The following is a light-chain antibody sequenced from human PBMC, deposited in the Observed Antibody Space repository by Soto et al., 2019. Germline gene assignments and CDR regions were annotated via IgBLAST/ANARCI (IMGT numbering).Light chain of an antibody. CDR3: QQFNSYPQT. CDR2: DAS. Sequence: GDRVTITCRASQGISSALAWYQQKPGKAPKLLIYDASSLDSGVPSRFSGSGSGTDFTLTISSLQPEDFATYYCQQFNSYPQTFGQGTRLEIK. V-gene: IGKV1-13*02. CDR1: QGISSA. J-gene: IGKJ5*01.